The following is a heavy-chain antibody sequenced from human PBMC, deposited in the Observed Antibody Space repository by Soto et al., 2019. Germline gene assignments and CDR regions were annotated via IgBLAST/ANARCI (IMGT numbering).Heavy chain of an antibody. V-gene: IGHV3-73*01. J-gene: IGHJ4*02. CDR3: TRDLTGSLPYYFDY. CDR1: GFTFSGSA. CDR2: IRSKANSYAT. Sequence: GGSLRLSCAASGFTFSGSAMHWVRQASGKGLEWVGRIRSKANSYATAYAAPVRGRFTISRDDSKNTAYLQMNSLKTEDTAVYYCTRDLTGSLPYYFDYWGQGTLVTVSS.